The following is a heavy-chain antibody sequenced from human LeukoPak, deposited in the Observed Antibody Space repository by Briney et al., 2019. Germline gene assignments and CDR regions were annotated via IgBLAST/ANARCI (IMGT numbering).Heavy chain of an antibody. V-gene: IGHV1-69*06. CDR2: IIPVFGTA. CDR3: ASSRVRFFDRIAVAVGFDY. J-gene: IGHJ4*02. D-gene: IGHD6-19*01. CDR1: GGTFSSYA. Sequence: SVKVSCKASGGTFSSYAISWVRQAPGQGLEWMGGIIPVFGTANYAQKFQGRVTITADKSTSTAYMELSSLRSEDTAVYYCASSRVRFFDRIAVAVGFDYWGQGTLVTVSS.